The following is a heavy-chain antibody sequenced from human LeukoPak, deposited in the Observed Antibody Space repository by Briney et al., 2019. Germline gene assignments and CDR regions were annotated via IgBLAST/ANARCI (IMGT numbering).Heavy chain of an antibody. CDR3: TCGEQQLVVDY. J-gene: IGHJ4*02. CDR2: ISYDGSNK. D-gene: IGHD6-13*01. V-gene: IGHV3-30-3*01. Sequence: GGSLRLSCAASGFTFSSYAMHWVRQAPGKGLEWVAVISYDGSNKYYADSVKGRFTISRDNSKNTLYLQMNSLRAEDTAVYYCTCGEQQLVVDYWGQGTLVTVSS. CDR1: GFTFSSYA.